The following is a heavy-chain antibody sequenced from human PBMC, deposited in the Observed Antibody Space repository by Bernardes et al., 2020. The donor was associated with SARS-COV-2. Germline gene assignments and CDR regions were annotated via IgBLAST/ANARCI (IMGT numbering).Heavy chain of an antibody. Sequence: GGSLRLSCAGSGFTFSSHLMHWVRQAPGKGLVWVSRIYSDGTTTHYADSVKGRFTISRDNAKNTLYLQMNNLRAEDTAVYYCAAPIMIEGKNACDIWGQGTVVTVSS. CDR2: IYSDGTTT. CDR3: AAPIMIEGKNACDI. V-gene: IGHV3-74*01. D-gene: IGHD3-16*01. J-gene: IGHJ3*02. CDR1: GFTFSSHL.